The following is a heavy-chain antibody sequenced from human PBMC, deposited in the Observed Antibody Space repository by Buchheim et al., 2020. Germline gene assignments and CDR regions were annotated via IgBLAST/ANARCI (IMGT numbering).Heavy chain of an antibody. D-gene: IGHD3-16*01. J-gene: IGHJ1*01. CDR1: GFTFSKYA. V-gene: IGHV3-23*01. CDR3: GSDLRPYGS. CDR2: VNPAGDAA. Sequence: EVQLLESGGDLVHPGGSLRLSCVASGFTFSKYAVSWVRQAPGKGLEWVSAVNPAGDAAYYADSVKGRFTISRDNSKDTLFLPMDSLRAEDTAVYYCGSDLRPYGSGGQGTL.